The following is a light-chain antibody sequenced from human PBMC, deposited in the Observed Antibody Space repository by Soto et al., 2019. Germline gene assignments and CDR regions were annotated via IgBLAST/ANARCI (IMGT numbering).Light chain of an antibody. CDR3: AAWDDSLNGYV. J-gene: IGLJ1*01. CDR1: SSNIVSNT. V-gene: IGLV1-44*01. CDR2: SNN. Sequence: QSVLTQPPSASGTPGQRVTISCSGSSSNIVSNTVNWYQQLPGTAPKLLIYSNNQRPSGVPDLFSGSKSGTSASLAISGLQSEDEADYDCAAWDDSLNGYVFGTGTKLTVL.